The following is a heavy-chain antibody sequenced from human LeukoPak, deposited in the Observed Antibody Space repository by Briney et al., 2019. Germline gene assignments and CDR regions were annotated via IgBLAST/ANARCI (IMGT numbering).Heavy chain of an antibody. J-gene: IGHJ4*02. CDR2: INSDGSAT. D-gene: IGHD3-16*02. V-gene: IGHV3-74*01. CDR1: GFTLGSPW. Sequence: GGSLRLSCTASGFTLGSPWMHWVRQAPGKGLVWVSRINSDGSATAYADSVKGRFTISRDNAENTLYLQMNSLRAEDTAVYYCARGTAGYHSSYFDYWGQGTLVTVSS. CDR3: ARGTAGYHSSYFDY.